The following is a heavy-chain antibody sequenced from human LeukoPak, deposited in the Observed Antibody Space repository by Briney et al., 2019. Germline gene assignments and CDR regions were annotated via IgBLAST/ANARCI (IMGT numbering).Heavy chain of an antibody. CDR1: GFTFSSYA. CDR2: ISGSGGST. D-gene: IGHD3-22*01. CDR3: ARDRYYYDSSGYYYGACYYYYMDV. Sequence: GGSLRLSCAASGFTFSSYAMSWVRQAPGKGLEWVSAISGSGGSTYYADSVKGRFTISRDNSKNTLYLQMNSLRAEDTAVYYCARDRYYYDSSGYYYGACYYYYMDVWGKGTTVTVSS. J-gene: IGHJ6*03. V-gene: IGHV3-23*01.